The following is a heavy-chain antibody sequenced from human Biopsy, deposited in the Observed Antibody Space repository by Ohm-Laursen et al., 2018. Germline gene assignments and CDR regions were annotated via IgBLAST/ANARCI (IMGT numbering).Heavy chain of an antibody. Sequence: SRQVSGYTLKEISMDRGRRGPGKRLEWMGGFAPENGKTVYAQNFQARVSLTEDTSTDTAYMELRSLRSEDTAVYYCAADINVWNVNYWGQGTQVTVSS. CDR3: AADINVWNVNY. CDR1: GYTLKEIS. V-gene: IGHV1-24*01. D-gene: IGHD1-1*01. J-gene: IGHJ4*02. CDR2: FAPENGKT.